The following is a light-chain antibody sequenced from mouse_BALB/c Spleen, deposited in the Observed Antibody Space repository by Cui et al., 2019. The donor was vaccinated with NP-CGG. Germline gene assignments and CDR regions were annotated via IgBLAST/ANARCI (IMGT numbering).Light chain of an antibody. Sequence: QAVVTQASALTTSPGETVPLTCRSSTGAVTTTNYANWVQEKPDHLFTGLIGGTNNRAPGVPARFSGSLIGDKAALIITGAQTEDEAIYFCALWYSNHWVFGGGTKLTVL. V-gene: IGLV1*01. CDR3: ALWYSNHWV. CDR1: TGAVTTTNY. J-gene: IGLJ1*01. CDR2: GTN.